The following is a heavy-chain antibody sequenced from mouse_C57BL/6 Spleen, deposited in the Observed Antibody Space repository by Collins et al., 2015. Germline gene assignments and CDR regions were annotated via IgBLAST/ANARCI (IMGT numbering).Heavy chain of an antibody. D-gene: IGHD4-1*01. CDR1: GYTFTSYV. V-gene: IGHV1-14*01. CDR2: INPYNDGT. Sequence: EVQLQQSGPELVKPGASVKMSCKASGYTFTSYVMHWVKQKPGQGLEWIGYINPYNDGTKYNEKFKGKATLTSDKSSSTAYMELSSLTSEDSAVYYCARSANWDPYAMDYWGQGTSVTVSS. CDR3: ARSANWDPYAMDY. J-gene: IGHJ4*01.